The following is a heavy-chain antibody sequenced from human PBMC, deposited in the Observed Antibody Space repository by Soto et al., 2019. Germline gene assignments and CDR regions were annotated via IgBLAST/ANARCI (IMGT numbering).Heavy chain of an antibody. Sequence: PGGSLRLSCAASGFTFSSYGMHWVRQAPGKGLEWVAVISYDGSNKYYADSVKGRFTISRDNSKNTLYLQMNSLRAEDTAVYYCAKEAPYYYDSSGAYSYYFDYWGQRTMVTVSS. CDR3: AKEAPYYYDSSGAYSYYFDY. J-gene: IGHJ4*02. CDR2: ISYDGSNK. V-gene: IGHV3-30*18. CDR1: GFTFSSYG. D-gene: IGHD3-22*01.